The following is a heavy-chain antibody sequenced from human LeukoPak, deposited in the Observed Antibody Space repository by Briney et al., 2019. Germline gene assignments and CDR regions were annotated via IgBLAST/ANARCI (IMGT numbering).Heavy chain of an antibody. J-gene: IGHJ6*03. Sequence: QPGGSLRLSCAASGFTFSSYAMSWVRQAPGKGLEWVSAISGSGGSTYYADSVKGRFTISRDNSKNTLYLQMNSLRAEDTAVYYCAKAPQSKIXGVXIRNYYYMDVWGKGTTVTVSS. CDR1: GFTFSSYA. V-gene: IGHV3-23*01. CDR3: AKAPQSKIXGVXIRNYYYMDV. D-gene: IGHD3-3*01. CDR2: ISGSGGST.